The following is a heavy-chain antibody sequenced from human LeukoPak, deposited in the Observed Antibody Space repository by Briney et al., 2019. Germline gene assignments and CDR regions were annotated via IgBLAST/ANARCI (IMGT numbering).Heavy chain of an antibody. CDR1: GGSISSSSYY. D-gene: IGHD3-22*01. V-gene: IGHV4-39*07. CDR2: IYYSGST. Sequence: SETLSLTCTVSGGSISSSSYYWGWIRQPPGKGLEWIGSIYYSGSTYYNPSLKSRVTISVDTSKNQFSLKLSSVTAADTAVYYCARGPDLYYYDSSVYYYYMDVWGKGTTVTISS. J-gene: IGHJ6*03. CDR3: ARGPDLYYYDSSVYYYYMDV.